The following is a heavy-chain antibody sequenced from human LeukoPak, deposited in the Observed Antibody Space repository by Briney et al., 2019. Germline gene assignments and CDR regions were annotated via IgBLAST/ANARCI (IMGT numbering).Heavy chain of an antibody. J-gene: IGHJ4*02. CDR2: INHSGST. CDR1: GGSFSGYY. V-gene: IGHV4-34*01. CDR3: ARGWGAARPLYIDY. D-gene: IGHD6-6*01. Sequence: SETLSLTCAVYGGSFSGYYWSWIRQSPGKGLEWIGEINHSGSTNYNPSLKSRVTISVDTSKNQFSLKLSSVTAADTAVYSCARGWGAARPLYIDYSGQGNLVTASS.